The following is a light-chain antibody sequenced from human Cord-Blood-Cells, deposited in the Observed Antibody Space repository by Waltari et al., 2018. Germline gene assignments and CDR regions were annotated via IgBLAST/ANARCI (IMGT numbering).Light chain of an antibody. CDR3: CSYAGSSTWV. J-gene: IGLJ3*02. V-gene: IGLV2-23*01. CDR2: EGS. Sequence: QSPLTQSASVSGAPGQSITISCTGTSREVGGYKLVSWYQQHPGKAPKLMIFEGSKRPSGVSNRFSGSKSGNTASLTISGLQAEDEADYYCCSYAGSSTWVFGGGTKLTVL. CDR1: SREVGGYKL.